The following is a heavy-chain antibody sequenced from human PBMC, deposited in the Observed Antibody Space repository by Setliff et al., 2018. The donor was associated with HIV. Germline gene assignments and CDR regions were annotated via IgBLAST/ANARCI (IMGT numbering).Heavy chain of an antibody. Sequence: GASVKVSCKASGYTFTSDGISWVRQAPGQGLEWMGWISAHNGNTKYAQKLQGRVTVTTDTSTSTAYMELRSLRSDDTAVYYCARDPRHYYDTTGYSPYNWFDPWGQGTLVTVSA. D-gene: IGHD3-22*01. CDR2: ISAHNGNT. CDR1: GYTFTSDG. J-gene: IGHJ5*02. V-gene: IGHV1-18*01. CDR3: ARDPRHYYDTTGYSPYNWFDP.